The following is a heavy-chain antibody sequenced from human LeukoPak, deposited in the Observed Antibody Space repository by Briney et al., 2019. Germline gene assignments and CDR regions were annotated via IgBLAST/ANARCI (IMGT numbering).Heavy chain of an antibody. CDR2: IYYSGST. V-gene: IGHV4-39*01. J-gene: IGHJ6*03. Sequence: SETLSLTCTVSGGSISSSTYYWGWIRQPPGKGLEWNGTIYYSGSTYYNPSLKSRVTISVDTSKNQFSLKLSSVTAADTAVYHCARLPLIYYYDSSGLGLQWDYYYYMDVWGKGTTVTVSS. CDR3: ARLPLIYYYDSSGLGLQWDYYYYMDV. CDR1: GGSISSSTYY. D-gene: IGHD3-22*01.